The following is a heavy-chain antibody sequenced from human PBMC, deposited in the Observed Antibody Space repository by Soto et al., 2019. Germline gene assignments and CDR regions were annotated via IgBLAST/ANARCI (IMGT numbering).Heavy chain of an antibody. CDR3: VKHDPAVTTVPYFDF. CDR2: ISSDGTSK. Sequence: QVQLVESGGGVVQPGRSLRLSCAASGFTFSSYGMNWVRQAPGKGLEWVALISSDGTSKCHADSVKGLFTISRDNSRNTLFLYMNSLRTEDTAIYYCVKHDPAVTTVPYFDFWGQGTLVAVSS. CDR1: GFTFSSYG. V-gene: IGHV3-30*18. J-gene: IGHJ4*02. D-gene: IGHD4-17*01.